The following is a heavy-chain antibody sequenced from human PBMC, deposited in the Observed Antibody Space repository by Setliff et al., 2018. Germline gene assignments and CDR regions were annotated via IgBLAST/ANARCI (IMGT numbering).Heavy chain of an antibody. D-gene: IGHD2-15*01. CDR2: INFDGTST. CDR1: GFTFNTYW. J-gene: IGHJ4*02. Sequence: GSLRLSCAASGFTFNTYWMHWVRQGPGKGLVWVSYINFDGTSTNYADSVKGRLTISRDNVKNLLYLQMSSLRAEDTAVYYCARSSLPGKGWYDYWGQGTLVTVSS. CDR3: ARSSLPGKGWYDY. V-gene: IGHV3-74*01.